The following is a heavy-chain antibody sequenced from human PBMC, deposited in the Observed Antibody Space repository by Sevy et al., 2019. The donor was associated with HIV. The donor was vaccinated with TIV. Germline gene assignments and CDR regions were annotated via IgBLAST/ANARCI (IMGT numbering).Heavy chain of an antibody. CDR1: DDSINSYY. CDR3: ARGAVVIGTAATPVLDF. D-gene: IGHD2-2*01. Sequence: SETLSLTCSVSDDSINSYYWSWIRQPPGKGLEWIGYIYNNIGSTSYNPSLTCRVTISVDTSKNHFSLKLTSLTAADTAIYYCARGAVVIGTAATPVLDFWGLGSLVTVSS. J-gene: IGHJ4*02. V-gene: IGHV4-59*08. CDR2: IYNNIGST.